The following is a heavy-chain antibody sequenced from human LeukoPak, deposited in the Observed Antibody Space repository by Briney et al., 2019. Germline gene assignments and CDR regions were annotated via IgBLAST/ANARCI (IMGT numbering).Heavy chain of an antibody. J-gene: IGHJ1*01. V-gene: IGHV3-64D*06. D-gene: IGHD3-10*01. CDR3: VKDDAYYYAIRANPH. Sequence: PGVSLRLSCSASGFTFSSYDMHWVRQAPATGLEYVSLISNNGDTTYYADSVEGRFIISRDKSRNTLSLQMSSLRAEDTAVYYCVKDDAYYYAIRANPHWGQRTLVTVSS. CDR2: ISNNGDTT. CDR1: GFTFSSYD.